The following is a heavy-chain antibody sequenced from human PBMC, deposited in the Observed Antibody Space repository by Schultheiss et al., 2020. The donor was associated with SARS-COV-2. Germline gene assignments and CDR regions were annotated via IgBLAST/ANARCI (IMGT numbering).Heavy chain of an antibody. Sequence: GGSLRLSCAASGFTFSSYAMHWVRQAPGKGLEWVAVISYDGSNKYYADSVKGRFTISRDNSKNTLYLQMNSLRAEDTAVYYCARVAAAGRRYYFDYWGQGTLVTVSS. CDR3: ARVAAAGRRYYFDY. CDR1: GFTFSSYA. CDR2: ISYDGSNK. J-gene: IGHJ4*02. V-gene: IGHV3-30*04. D-gene: IGHD6-13*01.